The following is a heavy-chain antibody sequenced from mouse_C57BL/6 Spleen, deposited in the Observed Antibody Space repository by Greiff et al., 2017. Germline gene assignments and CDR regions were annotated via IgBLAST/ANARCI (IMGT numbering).Heavy chain of an antibody. Sequence: QVQLQQPGAELVMPGASVKLSCKASGYTFPSYWMHWVKQRPGQGLEWIGEIDPSDSYTNYNQKFKGKSTLTVDKSSSTAYMQLSRLTSEDSAVYYCARSTYYSNYGGGFYYFDYWGQGTTLTVSS. V-gene: IGHV1-69*01. CDR3: ARSTYYSNYGGGFYYFDY. D-gene: IGHD2-5*01. J-gene: IGHJ2*01. CDR1: GYTFPSYW. CDR2: IDPSDSYT.